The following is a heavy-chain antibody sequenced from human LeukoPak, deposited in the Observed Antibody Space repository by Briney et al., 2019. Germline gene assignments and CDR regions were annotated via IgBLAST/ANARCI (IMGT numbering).Heavy chain of an antibody. CDR2: IYYSGST. D-gene: IGHD3-3*01. J-gene: IGHJ4*02. V-gene: IGHV4-59*01. Sequence: PSETLSLTCTVSGGSISSYYWSWIRQPPGKGLEWIGYIYYSGSTNYNPSLKSRVTISVDTSKNQFSLKLSSVTAADTAVYYCARAERITIFGVVIQYYFDYWGQGTLVTVSS. CDR3: ARAERITIFGVVIQYYFDY. CDR1: GGSISSYY.